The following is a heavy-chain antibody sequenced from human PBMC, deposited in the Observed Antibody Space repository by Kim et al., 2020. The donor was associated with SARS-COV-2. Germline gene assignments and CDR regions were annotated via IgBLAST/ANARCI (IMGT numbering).Heavy chain of an antibody. Sequence: GGSLRLSCAASGFTFSNYAMSWVRQAPGKGLEWVSAISGSGGSTYYADSVKGRFTISRDNSKNTLYLQMNSLRAEDTAVYYCAKGEYYDSTKGTEYHYYGMDVWGQGTTVTVSS. J-gene: IGHJ6*02. CDR1: GFTFSNYA. CDR3: AKGEYYDSTKGTEYHYYGMDV. V-gene: IGHV3-23*01. CDR2: ISGSGGST. D-gene: IGHD3-22*01.